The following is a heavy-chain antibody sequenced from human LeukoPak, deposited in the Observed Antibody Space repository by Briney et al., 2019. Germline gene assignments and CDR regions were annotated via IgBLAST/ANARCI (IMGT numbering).Heavy chain of an antibody. J-gene: IGHJ6*03. CDR3: ARDRWGYCSSTSCYSRGALYYYYYMDV. CDR1: GGTFSRYA. V-gene: IGHV1-69*01. D-gene: IGHD2-2*01. Sequence: GASVKVSCKASGGTFSRYAISWVRQAPGQGLEWIGGIIPIFGTANYAQKFQGRVTITADESTSTAYMELSSLRSEDTAVYYCARDRWGYCSSTSCYSRGALYYYYYMDVWGKGTTVTVSS. CDR2: IIPIFGTA.